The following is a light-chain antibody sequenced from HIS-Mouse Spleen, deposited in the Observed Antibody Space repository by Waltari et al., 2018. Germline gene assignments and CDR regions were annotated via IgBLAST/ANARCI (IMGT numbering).Light chain of an antibody. Sequence: DIQLTQSPSFLSASVGDRVTIPCRASQGISSYLAWYQQKPGKAPKLLIYAASTLQSGVPSRFSGSGSGTEFTLTISSLQPEDFATYYCQQLNSYPQTFGQGTKLEIK. J-gene: IGKJ2*01. CDR1: QGISSY. CDR2: AAS. CDR3: QQLNSYPQT. V-gene: IGKV1-9*01.